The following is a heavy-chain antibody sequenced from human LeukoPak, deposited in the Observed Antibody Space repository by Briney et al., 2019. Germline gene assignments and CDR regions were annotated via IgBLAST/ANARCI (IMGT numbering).Heavy chain of an antibody. CDR1: GYSISSGYY. CDR2: IYHSGST. J-gene: IGHJ4*02. CDR3: ARADCGGDCYNSDYYFDY. D-gene: IGHD2-21*02. Sequence: PSETLSLTCTVSGYSISSGYYWGWIRQPPGKGLEWIGSIYHSGSTYYNPSLKSRVTISVDTSKNQFSLKLSSVTAADTAVYYCARADCGGDCYNSDYYFDYWGQGTLVTVSS. V-gene: IGHV4-38-2*02.